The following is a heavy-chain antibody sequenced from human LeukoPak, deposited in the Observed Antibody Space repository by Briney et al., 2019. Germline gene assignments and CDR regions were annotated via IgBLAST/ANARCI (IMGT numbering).Heavy chain of an antibody. CDR1: GYTFTGYY. CDR2: INPNSGGT. V-gene: IGHV1-2*02. Sequence: GASVKVSCKASGYTFTGYYMHWVRQAPGQGLEWMGWINPNSGGTNYAQKFQGGVTMTRDTSISTAYMELSRLRSDDTAVYYCAREAYYDFWSGYSDYWGQGTLVTVSS. D-gene: IGHD3-3*01. CDR3: AREAYYDFWSGYSDY. J-gene: IGHJ4*02.